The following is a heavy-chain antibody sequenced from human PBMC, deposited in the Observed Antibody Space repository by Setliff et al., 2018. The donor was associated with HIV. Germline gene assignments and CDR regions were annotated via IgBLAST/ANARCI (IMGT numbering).Heavy chain of an antibody. CDR2: IYYSGST. J-gene: IGHJ4*02. D-gene: IGHD2-2*01. V-gene: IGHV4-39*01. CDR3: ARVNPALGCSSTGCTYYFDY. CDR1: GGSISSSDYY. Sequence: PSETLSLTCTVSGGSISSSDYYWAWIRQPPGKGLEWIGNIYYSGSTYYNPSLKSRVTISVETSKNQFSLKLTSVPAADTAVYYCARVNPALGCSSTGCTYYFDYWGQGALVTVSS.